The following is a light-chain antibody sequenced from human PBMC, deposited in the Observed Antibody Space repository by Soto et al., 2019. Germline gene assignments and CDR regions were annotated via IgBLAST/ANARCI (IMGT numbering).Light chain of an antibody. CDR1: QSGRDMY. V-gene: IGKV3-20*01. Sequence: EIVLTQSPGTLSLSPGERATISCRASQSGRDMYLAWYQQRPGQPPRLLIYGVSSRAYGIPDRFSGSGSGTDFTLTISRLEPEDFAVYYCQHYGYPQWTFGQGTKVEIK. CDR3: QHYGYPQWT. CDR2: GVS. J-gene: IGKJ1*01.